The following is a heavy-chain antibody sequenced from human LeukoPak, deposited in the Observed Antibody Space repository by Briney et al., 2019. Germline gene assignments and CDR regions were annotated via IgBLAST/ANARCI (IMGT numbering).Heavy chain of an antibody. CDR1: GFTFSSYS. D-gene: IGHD3-22*01. J-gene: IGHJ4*02. CDR3: ARGRRYYYDSSGYYYPFDY. V-gene: IGHV3-48*01. CDR2: ISSSSSTI. Sequence: GGSLRLSCAASGFTFSSYSMNWVRQAPGKGREWVSYISSSSSTIYYADSVKGRFTISRDNAKNSLYLQMNSLRAEDTAVYYCARGRRYYYDSSGYYYPFDYWGQGTLVTVSS.